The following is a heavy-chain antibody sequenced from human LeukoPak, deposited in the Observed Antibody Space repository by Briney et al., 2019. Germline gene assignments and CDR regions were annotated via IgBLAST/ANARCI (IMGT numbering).Heavy chain of an antibody. CDR1: GDSITNNNCY. Sequence: SETLSLTCTVSGDSITNNNCYWGWVRQPPGTGLEWIASIYYSGSSYYNPSLKSRVTMSVDTSKNQFSLKLSSVTAADTAVYYCARCPWDYVWGSYRLNHPCAFDIWGQGTMVTVSS. V-gene: IGHV4-39*07. CDR3: ARCPWDYVWGSYRLNHPCAFDI. D-gene: IGHD3-16*02. J-gene: IGHJ3*02. CDR2: IYYSGSS.